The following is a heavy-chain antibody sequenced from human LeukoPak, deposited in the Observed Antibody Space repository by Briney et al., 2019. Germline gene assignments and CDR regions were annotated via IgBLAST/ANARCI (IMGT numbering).Heavy chain of an antibody. Sequence: ASVKVSCKASGGTFSSYAISWVRQAPGQGLEWMGRIIPILGIANYAQKFQGRVTITADKSTSTAYMELSNLRSEDTAVYYCARGLTYYDFWSGHKGAFDIWGQGTMVTVSS. V-gene: IGHV1-69*04. D-gene: IGHD3-3*01. CDR1: GGTFSSYA. CDR3: ARGLTYYDFWSGHKGAFDI. CDR2: IIPILGIA. J-gene: IGHJ3*02.